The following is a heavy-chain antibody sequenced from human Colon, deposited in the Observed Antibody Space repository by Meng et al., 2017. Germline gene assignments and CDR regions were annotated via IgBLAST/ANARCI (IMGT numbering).Heavy chain of an antibody. V-gene: IGHV6-1*01. CDR3: ARMFCHNHYCLVSAFDP. D-gene: IGHD2-15*01. CDR2: TYYRSEWLN. CDR1: GDSVSSYSAA. J-gene: IGHJ5*02. Sequence: QVQRVPSGPGLGNHSQTLSRTCAISGDSVSSYSAAWNSIRYSPSRGLGWLGRTYYRSEWLNDYAESVKSRIILKADTSKNQVSLQLNSVTPDDTAVYFCARMFCHNHYCLVSAFDPWCQGTLVTVSS.